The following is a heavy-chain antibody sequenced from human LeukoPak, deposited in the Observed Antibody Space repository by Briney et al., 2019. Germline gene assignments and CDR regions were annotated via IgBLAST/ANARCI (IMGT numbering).Heavy chain of an antibody. CDR3: ASSSWGGGAFDI. V-gene: IGHV3-33*01. Sequence: PGWSLRLSCPASGFTFSSYGMHWVRQAPGKGLEGVAVIWYDGSNKYYADSVKGRFTISRDNSKNTLYLQMNSLRAEDTAVYYCASSSWGGGAFDIWGQGTMVTVSS. J-gene: IGHJ3*02. CDR2: IWYDGSNK. D-gene: IGHD2-15*01. CDR1: GFTFSSYG.